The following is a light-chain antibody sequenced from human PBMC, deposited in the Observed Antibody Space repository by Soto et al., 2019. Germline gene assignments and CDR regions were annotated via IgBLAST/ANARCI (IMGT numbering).Light chain of an antibody. CDR2: EVS. J-gene: IGLJ1*01. Sequence: QSVLTQPASVSGSPGQSMTISCTGISSVVSGYNYVCWYQEHPGKATKLMIYEVSNRPSGVSNRFSGSKSGNTASLTISGLQAEDEADYYCSSYTSSSPYGFGTGTKVTGL. CDR1: SSVVSGYNY. CDR3: SSYTSSSPYG. V-gene: IGLV2-14*01.